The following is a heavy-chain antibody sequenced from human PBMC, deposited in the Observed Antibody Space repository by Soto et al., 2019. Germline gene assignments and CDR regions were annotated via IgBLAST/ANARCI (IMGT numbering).Heavy chain of an antibody. D-gene: IGHD3-10*01. CDR2: ISAYNGNT. Sequence: QVQLVQSGAEVKKPGASVKVSCKASGYTFTSYGISWVRQAPGQGLEWMGWISAYNGNTNSAQKLQGRVTMTTDTSASTAWMELRSLRSEDTAVYYCVVRGPSFRGWFDPWGQGTLVTVSS. J-gene: IGHJ5*02. V-gene: IGHV1-18*01. CDR1: GYTFTSYG. CDR3: VVRGPSFRGWFDP.